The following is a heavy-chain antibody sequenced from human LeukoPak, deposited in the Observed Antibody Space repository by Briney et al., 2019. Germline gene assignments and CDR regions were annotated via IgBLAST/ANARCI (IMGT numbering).Heavy chain of an antibody. CDR1: GGSISSSSYY. Sequence: SETLSLTCTVSGGSISSSSYYWGWIRQPPGKGLEWIGSIYYSGSTYYNPSLKSRVTISVDTSKNQFSLKLSSVTAADTAVYYCARDSTPSSGSYSYWGQGTLVTVSS. CDR2: IYYSGST. D-gene: IGHD1-26*01. CDR3: ARDSTPSSGSYSY. J-gene: IGHJ4*02. V-gene: IGHV4-39*02.